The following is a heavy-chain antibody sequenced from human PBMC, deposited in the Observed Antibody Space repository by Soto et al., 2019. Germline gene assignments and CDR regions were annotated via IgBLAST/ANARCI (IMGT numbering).Heavy chain of an antibody. Sequence: QVQLVESGGGVVQPGRSLRLSCTASGFTFSSYGMHWVRQAPGKGLEWVAITWSDESRKYYADSVKGRFSISRDNSKNTLFLQLDSLRAEDTAVYYCARGRPGPISKIPLLDNWGQGTLVTVSS. D-gene: IGHD2-21*01. CDR1: GFTFSSYG. J-gene: IGHJ4*02. V-gene: IGHV3-33*01. CDR3: ARGRPGPISKIPLLDN. CDR2: TWSDESRK.